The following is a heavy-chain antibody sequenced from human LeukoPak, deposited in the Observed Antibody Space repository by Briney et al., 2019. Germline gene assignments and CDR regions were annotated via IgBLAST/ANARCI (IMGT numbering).Heavy chain of an antibody. D-gene: IGHD6-19*01. CDR1: GYSFASYW. V-gene: IGHV5-51*01. CDR2: IYPGDSDT. J-gene: IGHJ4*02. CDR3: ARQDGSAYYYFDY. Sequence: GESLKISCKGPGYSFASYWIGWVRLMPGQGLAWMGIIYPGDSDTKYSPSFQGRVTISADKSINTAYLQWSSLKASDTAIYYCARQDGSAYYYFDYWGQGTLVTVSS.